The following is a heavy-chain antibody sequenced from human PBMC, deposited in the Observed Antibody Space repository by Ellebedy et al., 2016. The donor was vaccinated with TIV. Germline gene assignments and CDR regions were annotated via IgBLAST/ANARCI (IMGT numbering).Heavy chain of an antibody. D-gene: IGHD3-22*01. Sequence: GVSLRLSXATSGFTFSNYDMHWVRQVPGKGLEWVSGIGTLGDTYSSGSVKGRFTTSRDNVQKSFYLQMNTLRAGDTAVYFCSRGRHAEYSDSRGHYPYWGQGTLVTVSS. CDR1: GFTFSNYD. CDR3: SRGRHAEYSDSRGHYPY. J-gene: IGHJ4*02. V-gene: IGHV3-13*04. CDR2: IGTLGDT.